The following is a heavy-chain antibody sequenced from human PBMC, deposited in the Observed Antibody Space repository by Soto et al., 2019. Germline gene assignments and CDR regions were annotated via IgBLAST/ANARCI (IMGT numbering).Heavy chain of an antibody. CDR1: GFSLTTSGVG. V-gene: IGHV2-5*02. J-gene: IGHJ1*01. CDR2: IYWDDDK. CDR3: AHGVGSGNSAYFHH. Sequence: QITLKESGPTLVKPTQTLTLTCTFSGFSLTTSGVGVGWIRQPPGKALEWLAVIYWDDDKRYSPSLKSRLTITKDPSKNQVVLTMTNMDPVDTATYYCAHGVGSGNSAYFHHWGQGTLVTVSS. D-gene: IGHD3-3*01.